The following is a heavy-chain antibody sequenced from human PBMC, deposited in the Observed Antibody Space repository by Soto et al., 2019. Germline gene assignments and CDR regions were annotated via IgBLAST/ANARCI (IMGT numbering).Heavy chain of an antibody. CDR1: GFTFGSRA. Sequence: EVQLLESGGDLVQPGGSLRLSCVASGFTFGSRAMSWVRQAPGEGLEWVSTITDTGGDTKYADSVRGRFTISRDNSKNALYLQMSSLRAEDSAVYYCARGSQGSYPGSRIFDFWGRGTLVTVSS. CDR3: ARGSQGSYPGSRIFDF. J-gene: IGHJ4*02. V-gene: IGHV3-23*01. D-gene: IGHD3-10*01. CDR2: ITDTGGDT.